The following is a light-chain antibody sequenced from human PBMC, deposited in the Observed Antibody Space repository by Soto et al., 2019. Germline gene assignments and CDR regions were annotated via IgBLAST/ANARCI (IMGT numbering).Light chain of an antibody. Sequence: DIQMTQSPSSLSASVGDRVTITCRASRDITDYLAWYQQKPGQVPKLLISAASTLQSGVPSRFTASGSGTDFTLTVTGLQPEDFATYYCQQHQSYSTFGQGTKVEIK. CDR3: QQHQSYST. V-gene: IGKV1-27*01. J-gene: IGKJ1*01. CDR2: AAS. CDR1: RDITDY.